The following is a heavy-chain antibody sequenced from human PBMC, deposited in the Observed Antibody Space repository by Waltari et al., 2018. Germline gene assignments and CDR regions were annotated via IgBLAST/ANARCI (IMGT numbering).Heavy chain of an antibody. CDR2: IRNEADDEKT. V-gene: IGHV3-49*03. Sequence: EVQLAESGGGLVEPGRSLRLSCTTSGFTFRDYAMSWLRQAPGKGLEWVGFIRNEADDEKTEYVTSVKGRFTISRDNSKRTTYLQMNSLKTEDTAVYYCTRDPWLCDYWGQGTLVTVSS. CDR3: TRDPWLCDY. J-gene: IGHJ4*02. CDR1: GFTFRDYA. D-gene: IGHD5-12*01.